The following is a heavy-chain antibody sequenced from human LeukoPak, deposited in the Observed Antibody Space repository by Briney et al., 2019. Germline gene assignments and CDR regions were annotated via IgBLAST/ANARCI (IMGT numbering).Heavy chain of an antibody. CDR2: ISGSGGGT. J-gene: IGHJ4*02. V-gene: IGHV3-23*01. CDR3: AKRGVVIRVILVGFHKEAYYFDS. Sequence: GGSLRLPCAVAGITLSNYGMSWVRQAPGKGLEWVAGISGSGGGTNYADSVKGRFTISRDNPRNTLYLQMNSPRAEDTAVYFCAKRGVVIRVILVGFHKEAYYFDSWGQGALVTVSS. D-gene: IGHD3-22*01. CDR1: GITLSNYG.